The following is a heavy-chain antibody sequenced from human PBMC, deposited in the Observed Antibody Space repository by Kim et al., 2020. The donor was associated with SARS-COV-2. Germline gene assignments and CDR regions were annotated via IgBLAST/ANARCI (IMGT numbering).Heavy chain of an antibody. V-gene: IGHV3-30*02. CDR2: GSKK. CDR3: AKHYYDI. D-gene: IGHD3-10*01. Sequence: GSKKDEEDSVRGRLTSSRDNAKNTLDLQMKGLRAEDTAVYYCAKHYYDIWGQGTMVTVSS. J-gene: IGHJ3*02.